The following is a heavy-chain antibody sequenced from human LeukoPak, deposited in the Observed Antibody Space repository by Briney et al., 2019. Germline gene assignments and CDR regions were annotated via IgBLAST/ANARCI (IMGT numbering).Heavy chain of an antibody. D-gene: IGHD3-3*01. J-gene: IGHJ4*02. Sequence: PSETLSLTCTVSGGSISSYYWSWIRQPPGKGLEWIGEINHSGSTNYNPSLKSRVTISVDTSKNQFSLKLSSVTAADTAVYYCARSGRRITIFSLPVFSYWGQGTLVTVSS. V-gene: IGHV4-34*01. CDR3: ARSGRRITIFSLPVFSY. CDR1: GGSISSYY. CDR2: INHSGST.